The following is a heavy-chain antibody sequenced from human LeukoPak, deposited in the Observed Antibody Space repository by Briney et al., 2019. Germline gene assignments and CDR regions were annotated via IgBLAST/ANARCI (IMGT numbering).Heavy chain of an antibody. CDR3: ASMKSSGYILSY. V-gene: IGHV3-74*01. CDR2: IHSDETST. CDR1: GFTFNNYW. D-gene: IGHD3-22*01. J-gene: IGHJ4*02. Sequence: PGGSLRLSCVASGFTFNNYWMHWVRQAPGKGLVWVSRIHSDETSTNYADSVKGRFTISRDNAKNTLYPQMNSLRAEDTAIYYCASMKSSGYILSYWGQGTLVTVSS.